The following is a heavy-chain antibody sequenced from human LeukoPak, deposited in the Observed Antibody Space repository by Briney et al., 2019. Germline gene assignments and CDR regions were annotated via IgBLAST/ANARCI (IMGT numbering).Heavy chain of an antibody. Sequence: GGSLRLSCAASELTVSTKYMNWVRQAPGKGLEWVSIIYSGATTYYADSVKGRFTISRDTSKNTVSLHMTLMSAMDMAVYVCARVGDHFHWNLDLWGRGTLVSVSS. CDR3: ARVGDHFHWNLDL. J-gene: IGHJ2*01. V-gene: IGHV3-53*01. CDR2: IYSGATT. CDR1: ELTVSTKY. D-gene: IGHD3-3*02.